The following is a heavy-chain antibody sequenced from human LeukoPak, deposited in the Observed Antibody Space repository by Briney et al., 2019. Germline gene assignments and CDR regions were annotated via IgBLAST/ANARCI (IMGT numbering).Heavy chain of an antibody. J-gene: IGHJ4*02. CDR3: AKDIYDTVTTLWY. V-gene: IGHV3-30-3*01. D-gene: IGHD4-11*01. CDR1: GFTFSSYA. CDR2: ISYDGSNK. Sequence: PGGSLRLSCAASGFTFSSYAMHWVRQAPGKGLEWVAVISYDGSNKYYADSVKGRFTISRDNSKNTLYLQMNSLRAEDTAVYYCAKDIYDTVTTLWYWGQGTLVTVSS.